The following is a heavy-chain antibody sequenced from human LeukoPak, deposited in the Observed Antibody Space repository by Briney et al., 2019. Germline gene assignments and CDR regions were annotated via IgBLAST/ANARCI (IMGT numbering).Heavy chain of an antibody. CDR2: INHSGST. CDR1: GGSFSGYY. CDR3: ARGQSAGILTGCWFDP. D-gene: IGHD3-9*01. J-gene: IGHJ5*02. V-gene: IGHV4-34*01. Sequence: SETLSLTCAVYGGSFSGYYWSWIRQPPGKGLEWIGEINHSGSTNYNPSPKSRVTISVDTSKNQFSLKLSSVTAADTAVYYCARGQSAGILTGCWFDPWGQGTLVTVSS.